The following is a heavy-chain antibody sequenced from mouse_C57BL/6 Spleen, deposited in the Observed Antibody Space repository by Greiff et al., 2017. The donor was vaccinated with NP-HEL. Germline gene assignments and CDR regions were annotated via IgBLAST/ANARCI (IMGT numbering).Heavy chain of an antibody. CDR3: ERLSRSGSSSYAMEY. Sequence: VQLQQSGPVLVKPGASVKMSCKASGYTFTDYYMNWVKQSHGKSLEWIGVINPYNGGTSYNQKFKGKATLTVDKSSSPAYMELNSLTSEDSAVFICERLSRSGSSSYAMEYWGQGTSVTASS. V-gene: IGHV1-19*01. CDR2: INPYNGGT. CDR1: GYTFTDYY. D-gene: IGHD1-1*01. J-gene: IGHJ4*01.